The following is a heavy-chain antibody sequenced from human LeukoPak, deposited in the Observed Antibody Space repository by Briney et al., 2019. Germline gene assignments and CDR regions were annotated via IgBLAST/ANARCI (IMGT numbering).Heavy chain of an antibody. J-gene: IGHJ4*02. CDR2: IYYSGST. CDR1: GGSISSSSYY. V-gene: IGHV4-39*01. Sequence: SETLSLTCTVSGGSISSSSYYWGWIRQPPGKGLEWIVSIYYSGSTYYNPSLKSRVTISVDTSKNQFSLKLSSVTAADTAVYYCARIDGYGGGPPYQIDYWGQGTLVTVSS. CDR3: ARIDGYGGGPPYQIDY. D-gene: IGHD5-24*01.